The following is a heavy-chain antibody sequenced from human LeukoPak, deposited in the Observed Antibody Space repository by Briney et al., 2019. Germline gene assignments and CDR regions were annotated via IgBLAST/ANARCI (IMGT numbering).Heavy chain of an antibody. CDR3: ARVMEYSSGWYASYYYYYGMDV. V-gene: IGHV3-66*01. Sequence: PGGSLRLSCAASGFTVSSNYMSWVRQAPGKELEWVSVIYSGGSTYYADSVKGRFTISRDNSKNTLYLQMNSLRAEDTAVYYCARVMEYSSGWYASYYYYYGMDVWGQGTTVTVSS. CDR2: IYSGGST. CDR1: GFTVSSNY. D-gene: IGHD6-19*01. J-gene: IGHJ6*02.